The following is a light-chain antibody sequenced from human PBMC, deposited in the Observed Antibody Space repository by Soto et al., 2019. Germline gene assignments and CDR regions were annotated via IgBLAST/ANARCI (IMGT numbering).Light chain of an antibody. V-gene: IGKV1-39*01. CDR2: AAS. CDR3: QQSWSVPLT. J-gene: IGKJ4*01. CDR1: HYISNY. Sequence: DIQMTQSPSSLSASVGDRVTITCRASHYISNYLNWYRRKPGEAPKLLIFAASTLHSGVASRFSGSGSGTDFTLTINSLQPEDFATYYCQQSWSVPLTFGGGTKVEIK.